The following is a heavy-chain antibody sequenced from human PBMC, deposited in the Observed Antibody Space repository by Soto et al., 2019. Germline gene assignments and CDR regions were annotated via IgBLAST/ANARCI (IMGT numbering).Heavy chain of an antibody. CDR3: ARVDGWELPALGY. D-gene: IGHD1-26*01. CDR1: GFTFSSYA. Sequence: QVQLVESGGGVVQPGRSLRLSCAASGFTFSSYAMHWVRQAPGKGLEWVAVISYDGSNKYYADSVKGRFTISRDNSKNTLYLQMKSLRAEDTAVYYCARVDGWELPALGYWGQGTLVTVSS. J-gene: IGHJ4*02. CDR2: ISYDGSNK. V-gene: IGHV3-30-3*01.